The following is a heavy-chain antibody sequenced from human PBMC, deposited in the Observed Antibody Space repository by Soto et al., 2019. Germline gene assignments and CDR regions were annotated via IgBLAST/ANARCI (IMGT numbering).Heavy chain of an antibody. CDR2: TYYRSKWYN. V-gene: IGHV6-1*01. Sequence: PSQTLSLTCAISGDSVSSNSAAWNWIRQSPSRGLEWLGGTYYRSKWYNDYAVSVKSRITINPDTSKNQFSLQLNSVTPEDTAVYYCARGSRYSSSYYYYGMDVWGQGTTVTVSS. D-gene: IGHD6-6*01. CDR3: ARGSRYSSSYYYYGMDV. CDR1: GDSVSSNSAA. J-gene: IGHJ6*02.